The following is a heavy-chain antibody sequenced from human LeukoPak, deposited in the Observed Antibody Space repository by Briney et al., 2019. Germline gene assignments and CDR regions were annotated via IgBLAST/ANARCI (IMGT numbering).Heavy chain of an antibody. J-gene: IGHJ6*02. CDR3: AGDQSVSVATIYRYYYYGMDV. CDR2: IYYSGST. D-gene: IGHD5-12*01. Sequence: SETLSLTCTVSGGSISSGDYYWSWIRQPPGKGLEWIGYIYYSGSTYYNPSLKSRVTISVDTSKNQFSLKLSSVTAADTAVYYCAGDQSVSVATIYRYYYYGMDVWGQGTTVTVSS. CDR1: GGSISSGDYY. V-gene: IGHV4-30-4*01.